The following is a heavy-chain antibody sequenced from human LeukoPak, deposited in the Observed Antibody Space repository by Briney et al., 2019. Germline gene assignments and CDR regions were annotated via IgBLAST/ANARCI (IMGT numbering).Heavy chain of an antibody. CDR1: GFTFDDYG. CDR2: ISSSGSTM. Sequence: GGSLRLSCAASGFTFDDYGMSWVRQAPGKGLEWVSYISSSGSTMYYADSVKGRFTISRDNAKNSLYLQMNSLRAEDTAVYYCARDQSDAFDIWGQGTMVTVSS. CDR3: ARDQSDAFDI. J-gene: IGHJ3*02. V-gene: IGHV3-48*03.